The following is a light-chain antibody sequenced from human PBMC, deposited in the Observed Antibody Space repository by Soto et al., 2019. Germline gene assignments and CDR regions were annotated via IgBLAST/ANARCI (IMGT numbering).Light chain of an antibody. V-gene: IGKV1-5*01. J-gene: IGKJ1*01. CDR3: QQYQIDWT. Sequence: DIQTTQSPSTLSASVGDRVSITCRASQRVNTCLAWYQQKPGKAPTLLIYDTSSLQSGVPSRFSGSGSGTEFTLTISSLQPDDFATYYCQQYQIDWTFGQGTKVDIK. CDR2: DTS. CDR1: QRVNTC.